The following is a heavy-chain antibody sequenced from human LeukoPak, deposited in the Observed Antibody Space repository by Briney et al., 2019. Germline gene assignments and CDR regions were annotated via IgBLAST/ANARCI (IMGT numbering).Heavy chain of an antibody. D-gene: IGHD1-1*01. V-gene: IGHV3-48*01. CDR2: ISSSSSTI. CDR1: GFTFSSYS. CDR3: ARKGGRTWNDPDSNWFDP. J-gene: IGHJ5*02. Sequence: GGSLRLSCAASGFTFSSYSMNWVRQAPGKGLEWVSYISSSSSTIYYADSVKGRFTISRGNAKNSLYLQMNSLRAEDTAVYYCARKGGRTWNDPDSNWFDPWGQGTLVTVSS.